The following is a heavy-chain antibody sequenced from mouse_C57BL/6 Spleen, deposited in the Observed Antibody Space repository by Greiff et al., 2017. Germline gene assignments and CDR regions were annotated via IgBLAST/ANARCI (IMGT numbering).Heavy chain of an antibody. CDR1: GYTFTSYW. D-gene: IGHD1-1*01. CDR3: ARYYYGSSYEDWYCDV. J-gene: IGHJ1*03. Sequence: QVQLQQPGAELVKPGASVKLSCKASGYTFTSYWMHWVKQRPGRGLEWIGRIDPNRGGTKYNEKFKSKATLTVDKPSSTAYMQLSSLTSEDSAVYYCARYYYGSSYEDWYCDVWGTGTTVTVSS. V-gene: IGHV1-72*01. CDR2: IDPNRGGT.